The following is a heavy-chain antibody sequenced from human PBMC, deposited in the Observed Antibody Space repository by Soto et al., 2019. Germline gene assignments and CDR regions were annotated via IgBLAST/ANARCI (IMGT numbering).Heavy chain of an antibody. J-gene: IGHJ5*01. D-gene: IGHD2-21*01. Sequence: SETLSLTCSVSGAALNSGNYYWSWIRQVPGKGLEWIGHIYVTGAVDYNPSLRDRITISQDTSERQFSLNLRLVTAADTAVYYCARLRIATNNYKWLDSCGTGTMGTVSS. CDR2: IYVTGAV. CDR1: GAALNSGNYY. CDR3: ARLRIATNNYKWLDS. V-gene: IGHV4-31*03.